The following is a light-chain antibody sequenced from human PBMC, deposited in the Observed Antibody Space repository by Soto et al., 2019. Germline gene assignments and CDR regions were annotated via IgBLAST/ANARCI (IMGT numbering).Light chain of an antibody. CDR3: QQFNSYPLT. Sequence: AIQVTQSPSSLSASVGDRVTITCRASQDIRGALAWYQQKPGKAPKLLIYDVSTLESGVPSRFCGSGSGTEFTLAISSLQPEDFGTYYCQQFNSYPLTFGHGTRLEIK. CDR1: QDIRGA. V-gene: IGKV1-13*02. J-gene: IGKJ5*01. CDR2: DVS.